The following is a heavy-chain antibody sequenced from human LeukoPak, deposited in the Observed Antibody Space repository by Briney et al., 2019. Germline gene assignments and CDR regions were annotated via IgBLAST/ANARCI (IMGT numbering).Heavy chain of an antibody. J-gene: IGHJ4*02. CDR1: GGSFDQYY. CDR3: ARGGRYIGNAYFYPSSSAFDY. CDR2: INAGGST. Sequence: SETLSLTCAVYGGSFDQYYWSWLRQAPGEGLEWIGEINAGGSTNYSPSLKSRVTMSIDTSKNQFSLRVTSVTAADTALYFCARGGRYIGNAYFYPSSSAFDYWGQGTLVTVSS. D-gene: IGHD1-1*01. V-gene: IGHV4-34*01.